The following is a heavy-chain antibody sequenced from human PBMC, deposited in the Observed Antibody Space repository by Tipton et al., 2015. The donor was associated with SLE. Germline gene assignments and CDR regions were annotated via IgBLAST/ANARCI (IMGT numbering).Heavy chain of an antibody. V-gene: IGHV4-59*01. J-gene: IGHJ3*02. CDR1: GASINSNF. CDR2: IYSGGST. CDR3: ARLSGVRYAFDI. D-gene: IGHD1-26*01. Sequence: TLSLTCTVSGASINSNFWSWIRQSPGKGLEWIGYIYSGGSTKYNPYFESRVTMSIDTSKNQFSLKLSSVTAADTAVYHCARLSGVRYAFDIWGQGTMVTVSS.